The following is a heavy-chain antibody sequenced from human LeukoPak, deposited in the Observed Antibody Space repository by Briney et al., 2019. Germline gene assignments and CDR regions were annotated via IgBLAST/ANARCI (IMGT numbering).Heavy chain of an antibody. CDR1: GFTFDDYA. CDR2: ISWNSGSI. Sequence: GRSLRLSCAASGFTFDDYAMHWVRQAPGKGLEWVSGISWNSGSIGYADSVKGRFTISRDNAKNSLYLQMNSLRAEDTAVYYCASTNRYGKDYWGQGTLVTVSS. V-gene: IGHV3-9*01. J-gene: IGHJ4*02. CDR3: ASTNRYGKDY. D-gene: IGHD2-8*01.